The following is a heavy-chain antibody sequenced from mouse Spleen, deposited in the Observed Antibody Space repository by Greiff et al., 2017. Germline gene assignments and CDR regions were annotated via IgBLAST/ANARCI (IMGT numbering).Heavy chain of an antibody. CDR1: GFSLTSYG. CDR2: IWRGGST. V-gene: IGHV2-5*01. D-gene: IGHD1-1*01. CDR3: AKVYGYAMDY. J-gene: IGHJ4*01. Sequence: QVQLKQSGPGLVQPSQSLSITCTVSGFSLTSYGVHWVRQSPGKGLEWLGVIWRGGSTDYNAAIMSRLSITKDNSKSQVFFKMNSLQADDTAIYYCAKVYGYAMDYWGQGTSVTVSS.